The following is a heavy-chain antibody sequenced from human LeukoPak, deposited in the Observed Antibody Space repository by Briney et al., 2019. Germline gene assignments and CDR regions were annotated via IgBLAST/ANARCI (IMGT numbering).Heavy chain of an antibody. CDR2: ISWNSGSI. V-gene: IGHV3-9*01. CDR1: GFTFDDYA. D-gene: IGHD6-19*01. Sequence: PGGSLRLSCAASGFTFDDYAMHWVRQAPGKGLEWVSGISWNSGSIGYADSVKGRFTISRDNAKNSLYLQMNSLRAEDTALYYCAKDIKADSGWYSLYYYYYGMDVWGQGTTVTVSS. CDR3: AKDIKADSGWYSLYYYYYGMDV. J-gene: IGHJ6*02.